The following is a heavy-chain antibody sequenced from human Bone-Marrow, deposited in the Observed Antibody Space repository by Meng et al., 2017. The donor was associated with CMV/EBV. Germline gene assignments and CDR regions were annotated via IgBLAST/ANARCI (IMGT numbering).Heavy chain of an antibody. V-gene: IGHV3-48*03. Sequence: GGSLRLSCAASGFTVSSYEMNWVRQASGKGLEWVSYISSSGSTIYYADSVKGRFTISRDNAKNSLYLQMNSLRAEDTAVYYCARNPRRGYSYGYQYDYWGQGTLVTVSS. D-gene: IGHD5-18*01. J-gene: IGHJ4*02. CDR2: ISSSGSTI. CDR1: GFTVSSYE. CDR3: ARNPRRGYSYGYQYDY.